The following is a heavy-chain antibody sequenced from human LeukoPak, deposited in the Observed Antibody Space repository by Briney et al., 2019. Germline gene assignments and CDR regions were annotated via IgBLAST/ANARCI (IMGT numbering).Heavy chain of an antibody. CDR3: ATRNNGCPYH. V-gene: IGHV3-7*01. CDR2: IKQDGSEG. D-gene: IGHD5-24*01. Sequence: GGSLRLSCAASGFTFTTYWMMWVRQAPGKGLEWVAKIKQDGSEGYYVDSVRGRFPISRDNAKNSVYLQMNSLRAEDTAVYYCATRNNGCPYHWGQGTLVTVSS. CDR1: GFTFTTYW. J-gene: IGHJ4*02.